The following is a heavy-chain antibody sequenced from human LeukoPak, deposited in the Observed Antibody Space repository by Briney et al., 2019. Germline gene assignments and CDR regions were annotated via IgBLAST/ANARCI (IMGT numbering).Heavy chain of an antibody. Sequence: GGSLRLSCAASGYTFSRYAMSWVRQAPGKGLEWVSGINSGGSTYYADSVKGRFTISRNSSKNSLFLQMNSLRAEDTALYYCAKHDYESSGYYLNPAFDFWGQGTMVAVSS. CDR2: INSGGST. D-gene: IGHD3-22*01. CDR3: AKHDYESSGYYLNPAFDF. V-gene: IGHV3-23*01. J-gene: IGHJ3*01. CDR1: GYTFSRYA.